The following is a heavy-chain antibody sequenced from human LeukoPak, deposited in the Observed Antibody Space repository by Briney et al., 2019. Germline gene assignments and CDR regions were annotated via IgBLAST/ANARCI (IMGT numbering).Heavy chain of an antibody. CDR3: ARGWNFDY. D-gene: IGHD6-19*01. Sequence: GESPKISRKGSGYTFTNYWIGWVRQMPGKGLEWMGIINPGDSDTRYSPSFQGQVTISADKSISTTYLQWSSLKAADSAIYHCARGWNFDYWGQGTLVTVSS. CDR1: GYTFTNYW. V-gene: IGHV5-51*01. J-gene: IGHJ4*02. CDR2: INPGDSDT.